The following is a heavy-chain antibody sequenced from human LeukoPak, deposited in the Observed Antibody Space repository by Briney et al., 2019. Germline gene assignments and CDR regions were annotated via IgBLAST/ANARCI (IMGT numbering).Heavy chain of an antibody. CDR3: ARDQSRDIVVVPADYYYYYGMDV. D-gene: IGHD2-2*01. Sequence: PAGSLRLSCAASGFTFSSYARHWLRQAPGKGLEWVAVISYDGSNKYYADSVKGRFTISRDNSKNTLYLQMNSLRAEDTAVYYCARDQSRDIVVVPADYYYYYGMDVWGQGTTVTVSS. CDR2: ISYDGSNK. CDR1: GFTFSSYA. V-gene: IGHV3-30-3*01. J-gene: IGHJ6*02.